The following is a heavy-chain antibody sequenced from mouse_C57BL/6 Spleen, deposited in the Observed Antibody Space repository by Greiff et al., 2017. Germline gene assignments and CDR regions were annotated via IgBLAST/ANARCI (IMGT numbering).Heavy chain of an antibody. CDR1: GYAFSSYW. CDR3: AREAAQAYFDY. Sequence: VQLQQSGAELVKPGASVKISCKASGYAFSSYWMNWVKQRPGKGLEWIGQIYPGDGDTNYNGKFKGKATLTADNSSSTAYMQLSSLTSEDSAVYFCAREAAQAYFDYWGQGTTLTVSS. CDR2: IYPGDGDT. J-gene: IGHJ2*01. V-gene: IGHV1-80*01. D-gene: IGHD3-2*02.